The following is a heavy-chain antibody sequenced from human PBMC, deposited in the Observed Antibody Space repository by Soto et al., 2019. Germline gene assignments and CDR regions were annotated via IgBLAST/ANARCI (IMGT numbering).Heavy chain of an antibody. CDR1: GFTFSSYA. D-gene: IGHD3-16*01. CDR2: ISGSGGST. CDR3: ANDLFYDYVWGSSGLDY. V-gene: IGHV3-23*01. J-gene: IGHJ4*02. Sequence: PVGSLRLSCAASGFTFSSYAMSWVRQAPGKGLEWVSAISGSGGSTYYADSVKGRFTISRDNSKNTLYLQMNSLRAEDTAVYYCANDLFYDYVWGSSGLDYWGQGTLVTVSS.